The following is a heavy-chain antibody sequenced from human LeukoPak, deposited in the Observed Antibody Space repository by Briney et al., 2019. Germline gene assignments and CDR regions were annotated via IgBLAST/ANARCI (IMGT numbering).Heavy chain of an antibody. CDR1: GGSISSSSYY. V-gene: IGHV4-39*07. Sequence: PSETLSLTCTVSGGSISSSSYYWGWIRQPPGKGLEWIGSIYYSGSTYYNPSLKSRVTISVDTSKNQFSLKLSSVTAADTAVYYCARAQRPAYDSSGYYSRGYFDYWGQGTLVTVSS. CDR3: ARAQRPAYDSSGYYSRGYFDY. D-gene: IGHD3-22*01. CDR2: IYYSGST. J-gene: IGHJ4*02.